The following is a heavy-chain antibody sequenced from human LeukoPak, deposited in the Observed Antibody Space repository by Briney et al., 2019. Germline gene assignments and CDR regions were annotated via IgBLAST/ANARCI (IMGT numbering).Heavy chain of an antibody. CDR2: INPSGGST. Sequence: ASVKVSCKASGYTFTSYGISWVRQAPGQGLEGMGIINPSGGSTNYAQKFQGRVTMTRDTSTSTVYMELSSLRSEDMAVYYCARGSYYYDISGYYYHDFWGQGTLVTVSS. CDR1: GYTFTSYG. J-gene: IGHJ4*02. D-gene: IGHD3-22*01. CDR3: ARGSYYYDISGYYYHDF. V-gene: IGHV1-46*01.